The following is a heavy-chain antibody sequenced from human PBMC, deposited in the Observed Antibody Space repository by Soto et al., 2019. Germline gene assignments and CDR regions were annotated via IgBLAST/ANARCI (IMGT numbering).Heavy chain of an antibody. CDR2: ISGSGYDT. CDR3: VKQLLSLIVVADACDI. D-gene: IGHD3-22*01. CDR1: GFTFSTYG. V-gene: IGHV3-23*01. J-gene: IGHJ3*02. Sequence: EVQLLESGGTVVQPGGSLRLSCAASGFTFSTYGVSWVRQAPGKGLEWVSSISGSGYDTFYADSVKGRFTISRDNSNNTVHLLMNNLRADDTALYYCVKQLLSLIVVADACDIWGQGTMVTVSS.